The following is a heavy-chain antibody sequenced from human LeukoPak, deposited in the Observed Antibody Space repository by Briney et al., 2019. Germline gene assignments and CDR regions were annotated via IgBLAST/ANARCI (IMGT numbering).Heavy chain of an antibody. V-gene: IGHV4-59*01. Sequence: PSETLSLTCTVSGGSISSYYWSWIRQPPGKGLEWIGYIYYSGSTNYNPSLKSRVTISVDTSKNQFSLKLSSVTAADTAVYYCARAVTMIVPTGRYYYYYMDVWGKGTTVTVSS. CDR1: GGSISSYY. J-gene: IGHJ6*03. CDR2: IYYSGST. D-gene: IGHD3-22*01. CDR3: ARAVTMIVPTGRYYYYYMDV.